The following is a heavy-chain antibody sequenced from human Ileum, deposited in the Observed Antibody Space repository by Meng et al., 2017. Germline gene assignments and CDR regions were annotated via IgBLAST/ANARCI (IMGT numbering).Heavy chain of an antibody. V-gene: IGHV4-61*01. Sequence: VLLQASGPRLRPSSKTLLLTATFCCGFVSSDWYYWSRNPPRPGKGLEGIGYFYCSGNINSNPTLRGRVTISVDTSKNPFSLNLSSVTAADTAVYDCPRDSGWFDRWGQGTLVTVSS. J-gene: IGHJ5*02. CDR1: CGFVSSDWYY. CDR3: PRDSGWFDR. CDR2: FYCSGNI.